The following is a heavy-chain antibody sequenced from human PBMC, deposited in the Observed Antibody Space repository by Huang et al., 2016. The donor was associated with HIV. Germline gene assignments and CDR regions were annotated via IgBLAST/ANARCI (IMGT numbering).Heavy chain of an antibody. Sequence: QVQLVESGGGVVQPGRSLRLSCAASGFTFSSYARHWVRQAPGKGMEGRASISYDGSNKYYADSVKGRFTISRDKSKNTLYLQMNSLRAEDTAVYYCARDAYYDYVWGSYRKYYYYYMDVWGKGTTVTVSS. CDR1: GFTFSSYA. J-gene: IGHJ6*03. CDR2: ISYDGSNK. D-gene: IGHD3-16*02. CDR3: ARDAYYDYVWGSYRKYYYYYMDV. V-gene: IGHV3-30-3*01.